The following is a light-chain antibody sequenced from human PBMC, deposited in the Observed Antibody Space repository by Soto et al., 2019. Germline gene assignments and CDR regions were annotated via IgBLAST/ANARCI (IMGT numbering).Light chain of an antibody. CDR2: AAS. V-gene: IGKV1-8*01. CDR1: QGISSY. J-gene: IGKJ1*01. CDR3: QHYNRYSEA. Sequence: AIRMTQSPSSLSASTGDRVTITCRASQGISSYLAWYQQKPGKAPKLLIYAASTLQSGVPSRFSGSGSGTDFTLTISCLQSEDFATYYCQHYNRYSEAFGQGTKVDIK.